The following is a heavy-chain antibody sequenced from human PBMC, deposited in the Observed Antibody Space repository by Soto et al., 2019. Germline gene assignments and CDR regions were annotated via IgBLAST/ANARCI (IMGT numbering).Heavy chain of an antibody. V-gene: IGHV1-18*03. J-gene: IGHJ6*02. CDR1: GYKFSSYG. Sequence: QVQLVQSGAEVKKPGASVKVSCKASGYKFSSYGISWVRQAPGQGLEWMGWISDYTGNTNYAQNLQGRVTMTTDTPTRTASMALRSLRSDDLAVYSGARDPKDGYPANGLDVWGQGTTVTVSS. D-gene: IGHD5-12*01. CDR3: ARDPKDGYPANGLDV. CDR2: ISDYTGNT.